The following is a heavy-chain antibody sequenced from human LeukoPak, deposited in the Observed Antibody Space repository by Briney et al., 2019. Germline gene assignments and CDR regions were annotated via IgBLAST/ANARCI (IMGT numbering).Heavy chain of an antibody. Sequence: PGGSLRLSCAAAGFRFCDYGMHGGLPAPGKGLEWVAVIWYDRGTKFYADSVEGRFIISSDNSKNTLFLQMNSMRDEDTAVYYCTKGDNYKPLYFDNWGQGSLVIVSA. CDR3: TKGDNYKPLYFDN. J-gene: IGHJ4*02. V-gene: IGHV3-33*06. D-gene: IGHD3-10*01. CDR2: IWYDRGTK. CDR1: GFRFCDYG.